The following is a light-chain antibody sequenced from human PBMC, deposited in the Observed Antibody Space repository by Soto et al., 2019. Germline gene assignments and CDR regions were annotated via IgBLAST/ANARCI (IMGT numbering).Light chain of an antibody. Sequence: DIQMTQSPSSLSASVGDRVTITCRTSQNIKNYLNWYQQKPGRAPKLLIYGASDLQSGVPSRFSGSGSGTDFTLTISSLQSEDFAVYYCQQYNNWPRTFGQGTKVDIK. CDR2: GAS. J-gene: IGKJ1*01. V-gene: IGKV1-39*01. CDR3: QQYNNWPRT. CDR1: QNIKNY.